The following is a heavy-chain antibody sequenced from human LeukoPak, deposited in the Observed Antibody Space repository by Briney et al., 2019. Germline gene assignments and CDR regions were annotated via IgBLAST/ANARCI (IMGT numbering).Heavy chain of an antibody. CDR1: GGSISSGGYY. D-gene: IGHD3-10*01. CDR2: IYHSGST. CDR3: ARAYYPAGLFDP. Sequence: PSQTLSLTCTVSGGSISSGGYYWSWIRQPPGKGLEWIGYIYHSGSTYYNPSLKSRVTISVDTSKNQFSLKLSSVTAADTAVYYCARAYYPAGLFDPWGQGTLVTVSS. V-gene: IGHV4-30-2*01. J-gene: IGHJ5*02.